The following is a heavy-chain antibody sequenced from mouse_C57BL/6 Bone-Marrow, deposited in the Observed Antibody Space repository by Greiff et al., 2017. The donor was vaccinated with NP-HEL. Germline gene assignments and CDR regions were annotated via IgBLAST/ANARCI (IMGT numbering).Heavy chain of an antibody. D-gene: IGHD2-5*01. J-gene: IGHJ3*01. CDR1: GYTFTSYW. CDR2: IYPGSGST. Sequence: QVQLKEPGAELVKPGASVKMSCKASGYTFTSYWITWVKQRPGQGLEWIGDIYPGSGSTNYNEKFKSKATLTVDTSSSTAYMQLSSLTSEDSAVYYCVCDYSNYVLFAYWGQGTLVTVSA. CDR3: VCDYSNYVLFAY. V-gene: IGHV1-55*01.